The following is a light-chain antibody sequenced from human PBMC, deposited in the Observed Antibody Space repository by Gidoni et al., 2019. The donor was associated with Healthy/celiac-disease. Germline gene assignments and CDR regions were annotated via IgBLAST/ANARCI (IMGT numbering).Light chain of an antibody. CDR3: NSRDSSGNHHVV. CDR2: GKN. CDR1: SLRSYY. Sequence: SSELTQDPAVSVALGQTVRITCQGDSLRSYYASWYQQKPGQAPVLVIYGKNNRPSWIPDRFSGSSSGNTASLTITGAQAEDEADYYCNSRDSSGNHHVVFGGGTKLTVL. J-gene: IGLJ2*01. V-gene: IGLV3-19*01.